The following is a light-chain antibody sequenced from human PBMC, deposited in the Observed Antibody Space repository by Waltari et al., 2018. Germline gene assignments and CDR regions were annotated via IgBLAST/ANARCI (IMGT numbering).Light chain of an antibody. CDR3: LQYNSYWAWT. J-gene: IGKJ1*01. Sequence: DIQVTQSPSTLSASVGDRVKITCRASQRLSVFLAWYQQKPGKAPTVLIYKASSLESGVPSRFSGSGSGTEFTLTISSLQPEDSGTYYCLQYNSYWAWTFGQGTKVEI. CDR1: QRLSVF. V-gene: IGKV1-5*03. CDR2: KAS.